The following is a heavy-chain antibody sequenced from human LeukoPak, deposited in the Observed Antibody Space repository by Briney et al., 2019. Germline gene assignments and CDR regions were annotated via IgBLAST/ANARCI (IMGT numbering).Heavy chain of an antibody. V-gene: IGHV7-4-1*02. J-gene: IGHJ6*03. CDR1: GYTFTSYA. CDR2: INTNTGNP. Sequence: ASVKVSCKASGYTFTSYAMNWVRQAPGQGLEWMGWINTNTGNPTYAQGFTGRFVFSLDTSVSTAYLQISSLKAEDTAVYYCARGVPAAIPYYYYMDVWGKGTTVTVSS. CDR3: ARGVPAAIPYYYYMDV. D-gene: IGHD2-2*01.